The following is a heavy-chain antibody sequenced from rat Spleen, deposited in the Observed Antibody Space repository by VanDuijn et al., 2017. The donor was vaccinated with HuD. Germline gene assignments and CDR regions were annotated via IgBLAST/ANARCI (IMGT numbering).Heavy chain of an antibody. CDR2: INMDSRTM. D-gene: IGHD4-3*01. Sequence: EVKLVESGGGLVQPGRSLKLSCAASGFNFNDYWMGWVRQAPGRGLEWIGEINMDSRTMKYNPSLKDKFNVSRNNDQNTLDLQMSKLGSEDTATYYCARHNSGYGYVMDAWGQGASVTVSS. J-gene: IGHJ4*01. CDR3: ARHNSGYGYVMDA. V-gene: IGHV4-2*01. CDR1: GFNFNDYW.